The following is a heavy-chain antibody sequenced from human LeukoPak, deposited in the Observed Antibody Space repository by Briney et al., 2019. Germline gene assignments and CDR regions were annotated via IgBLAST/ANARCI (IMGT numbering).Heavy chain of an antibody. V-gene: IGHV1-46*01. CDR1: GYTFTSYY. CDR2: INPSGGST. CDR3: ARALVPPYYYGSGELGY. Sequence: ASVKVSCKASGYTFTSYYMHWVRQAPGQGLEWMGIINPSGGSTSYAQKFQGRVTMTRDTSTSTVCMELSSLRSEDTAVYYCARALVPPYYYGSGELGYWGQGTLVTVPS. J-gene: IGHJ4*02. D-gene: IGHD3-10*01.